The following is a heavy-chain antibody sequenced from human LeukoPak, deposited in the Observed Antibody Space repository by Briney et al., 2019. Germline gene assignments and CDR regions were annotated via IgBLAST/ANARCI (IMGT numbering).Heavy chain of an antibody. CDR2: IYDSEST. CDR3: ARHSSITTVVFDY. Sequence: PSETLSLTCTVSGGTMSSSNYYWGWIRQPPGKGLEWIGSIYDSESTYYNPSLKSRVTISVDTSKRQFSLKLSSVTATDTAVYYCARHSSITTVVFDYWGQGTLVTVSS. D-gene: IGHD4-23*01. J-gene: IGHJ4*02. V-gene: IGHV4-39*01. CDR1: GGTMSSSNYY.